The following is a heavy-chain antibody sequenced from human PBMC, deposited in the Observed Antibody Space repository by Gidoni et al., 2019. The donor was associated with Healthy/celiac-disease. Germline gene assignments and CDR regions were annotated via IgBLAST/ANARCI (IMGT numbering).Heavy chain of an antibody. CDR3: ARVHYDSSGYYFDKVYYYGMDV. D-gene: IGHD3-22*01. CDR1: GYSFTRYW. Sequence: EVQLVQSGAEVKKPGESLKISCKGSGYSFTRYWIGWVRQMPGNGLEWMGIIYPGDSDTRYSPSFQGQVTISAYKSISTAYLQWSSLKASDTAMYYCARVHYDSSGYYFDKVYYYGMDVWGQGTTVTVSS. CDR2: IYPGDSDT. J-gene: IGHJ6*02. V-gene: IGHV5-51*01.